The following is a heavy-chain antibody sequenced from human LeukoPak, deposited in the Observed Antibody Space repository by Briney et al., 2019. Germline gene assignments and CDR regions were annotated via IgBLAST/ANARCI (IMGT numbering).Heavy chain of an antibody. V-gene: IGHV1-46*01. CDR1: GYTFTSYY. Sequence: GASVKVSCKASGYTFTSYYMHWVRQAPGQGLEWMGIINPSGGSTSYAQKFQGRVTMTRDTSTSTVYMELSSLRPEDTAVYYCARVAPGMAPDYWGQGTLVTVSS. CDR3: ARVAPGMAPDY. J-gene: IGHJ4*02. CDR2: INPSGGST. D-gene: IGHD5-24*01.